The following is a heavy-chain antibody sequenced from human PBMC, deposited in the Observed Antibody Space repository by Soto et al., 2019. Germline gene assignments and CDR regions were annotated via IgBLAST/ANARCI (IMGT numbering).Heavy chain of an antibody. D-gene: IGHD6-13*01. J-gene: IGHJ6*03. V-gene: IGHV1-18*01. CDR3: ARRFGYSTSYDSYYLDV. Sequence: QIQLVQSGGEVKKPGASVKVSCKASGYTFTSYGISWVRQAPGQGLEWMGWISIYNGNTNYAEKFQGRVTKTTDTSTSTAYMELGSLRSDDTAVYYCARRFGYSTSYDSYYLDVWGKGTPVTVSS. CDR2: ISIYNGNT. CDR1: GYTFTSYG.